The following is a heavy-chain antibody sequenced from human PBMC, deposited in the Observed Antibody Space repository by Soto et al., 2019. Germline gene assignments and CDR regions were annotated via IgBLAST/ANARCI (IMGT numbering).Heavy chain of an antibody. CDR3: ARDTGIVVPASAFDP. CDR2: ISSSSSYI. V-gene: IGHV3-21*01. D-gene: IGHD2-2*01. Sequence: GGSLRLSCAASGFTFSSYSMNWVRQAPGKGLEWVSSISSSSSYIYYADSVKGRFTISRDNAKNSLYLQMNSLRAEDTAVYYCARDTGIVVPASAFDPWGQGTMVTVYS. J-gene: IGHJ5*02. CDR1: GFTFSSYS.